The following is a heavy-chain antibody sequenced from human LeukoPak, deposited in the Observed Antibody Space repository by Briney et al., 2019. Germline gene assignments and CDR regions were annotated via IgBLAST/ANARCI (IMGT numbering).Heavy chain of an antibody. D-gene: IGHD3-3*01. J-gene: IGHJ5*02. CDR2: IYYSGST. Sequence: SSETLSLTCTASGGSISSSGYYWGWIRQPPGKGLEWIGSIYYSGSTYYNPSLKSRVTISVDTSKNQFSLKLSSVTAADTAVYYCARQDYDFWSGPNWFDPWGQGTLVTVSS. CDR3: ARQDYDFWSGPNWFDP. V-gene: IGHV4-39*01. CDR1: GGSISSSGYY.